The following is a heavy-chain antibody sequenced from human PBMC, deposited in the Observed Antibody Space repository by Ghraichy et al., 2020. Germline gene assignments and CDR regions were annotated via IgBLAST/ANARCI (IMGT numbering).Heavy chain of an antibody. CDR3: ARGRIITGTTVLSY. D-gene: IGHD1-7*01. Sequence: ASVKVSCKASGYTFTSYGISWVRQAPGQGLEWMGWISAYNGNTNYAQKLQGRVTMTTDTSTSTAYMELRSLRSDDTAVFYCARGRIITGTTVLSYWGQGTLVTVSS. V-gene: IGHV1-18*04. CDR2: ISAYNGNT. CDR1: GYTFTSYG. J-gene: IGHJ4*02.